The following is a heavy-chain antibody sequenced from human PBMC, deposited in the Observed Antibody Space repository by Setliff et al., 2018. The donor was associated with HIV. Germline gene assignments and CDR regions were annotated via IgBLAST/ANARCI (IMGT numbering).Heavy chain of an antibody. CDR1: GGSFSGYY. D-gene: IGHD3-22*01. V-gene: IGHV4-34*01. CDR2: INHSGST. CDR3: ARGSRLDDSSGYYNY. J-gene: IGHJ4*02. Sequence: PSETLSLTCAVYGGSFSGYYWSWIRQPPGKGLEWIGEINHSGSTNYNPSLESRVTISVDTSKSQFSLKLTSVTAADTAMYHCARGSRLDDSSGYYNYWGQGTLVTVSS.